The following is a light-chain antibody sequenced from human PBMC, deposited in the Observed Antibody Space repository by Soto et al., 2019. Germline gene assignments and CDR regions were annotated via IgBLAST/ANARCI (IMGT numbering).Light chain of an antibody. Sequence: QSALTQPPSASGSPGQSVTISCTGTSSDVGAHNYVSWYQQHPGKAPKLMIYEVNKRPSGVPDRFSGSKSGNTASLTVSGLHADDEADYYCISYAGTAYVAIGGGTKLTVL. V-gene: IGLV2-8*01. CDR2: EVN. CDR3: ISYAGTAYVA. J-gene: IGLJ2*01. CDR1: SSDVGAHNY.